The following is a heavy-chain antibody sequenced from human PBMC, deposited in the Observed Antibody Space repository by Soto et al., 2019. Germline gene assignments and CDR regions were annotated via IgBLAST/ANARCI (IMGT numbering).Heavy chain of an antibody. CDR1: GFTFSSYS. CDR3: AREVLRYFSSDY. Sequence: EVQLVESGGGLVKPGGSLRLSCAASGFTFSSYSMNWVRQAPGKGLEWVSSISSSSSYIYYADSVKGRFTISRDNAKNSLYLQMNSLRAEDTAVYYCAREVLRYFSSDYWGQVTLVTVSS. J-gene: IGHJ4*02. V-gene: IGHV3-21*01. D-gene: IGHD3-9*01. CDR2: ISSSSSYI.